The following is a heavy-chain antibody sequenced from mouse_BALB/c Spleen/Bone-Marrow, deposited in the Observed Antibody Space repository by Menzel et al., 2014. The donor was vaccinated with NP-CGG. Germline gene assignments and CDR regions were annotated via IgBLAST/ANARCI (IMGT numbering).Heavy chain of an antibody. CDR2: ISSSYGDA. CDR1: GYTFTDYA. V-gene: IGHV1S137*01. CDR3: ARGLSYYYGTSYYFDY. D-gene: IGHD1-1*01. J-gene: IGHJ2*01. Sequence: QVHVKQSGAELVRPGVSVKISCKGSGYTFTDYAMHWVKQSHAKSLEWIGIISSSYGDATYNQKFKGKATITVDKSSNTAYMELARLTSEDSAIYYCARGLSYYYGTSYYFDYWGQGTTLTVSS.